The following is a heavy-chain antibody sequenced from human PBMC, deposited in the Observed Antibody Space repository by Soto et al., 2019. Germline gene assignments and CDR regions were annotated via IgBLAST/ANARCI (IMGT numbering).Heavy chain of an antibody. CDR1: GYTFTSYG. J-gene: IGHJ4*02. Sequence: GASVKVSCKASGYTFTSYGISWVRQAPGQGLEWMGWISAYNGNTNYAQKLQGRVTMTTDTSTSTAYMELRSLRSDDTAVYYCATHSPYDSSVKLFDYWGQGTLVTVSS. V-gene: IGHV1-18*01. CDR3: ATHSPYDSSVKLFDY. D-gene: IGHD3-22*01. CDR2: ISAYNGNT.